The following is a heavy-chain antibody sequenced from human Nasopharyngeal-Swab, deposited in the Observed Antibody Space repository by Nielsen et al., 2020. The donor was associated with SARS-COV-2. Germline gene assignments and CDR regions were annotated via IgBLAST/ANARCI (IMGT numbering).Heavy chain of an antibody. J-gene: IGHJ4*02. V-gene: IGHV3-21*01. D-gene: IGHD3-22*01. CDR3: ARDLSYYYDSSGYYYVFDY. Sequence: ASLQLSFAASGFPFSSYSMNWVRQAPGKGLEWVSSISSSSSYIYYADSVKGRFTISRDNAKNSLYLQMNSLRAEDTAVYYCARDLSYYYDSSGYYYVFDYWGQGTLVTVSS. CDR1: GFPFSSYS. CDR2: ISSSSSYI.